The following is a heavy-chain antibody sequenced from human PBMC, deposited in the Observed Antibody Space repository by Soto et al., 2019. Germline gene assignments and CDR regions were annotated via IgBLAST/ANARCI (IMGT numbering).Heavy chain of an antibody. J-gene: IGHJ5*02. V-gene: IGHV3-21*01. D-gene: IGHD6-19*01. CDR1: GFTFSSYS. Sequence: PGGSLRLSCAASGFTFSSYSMNWVRQAPGKGLEWVSSISSSSSYIYYADSVKGRFTISRDNAKNSLYLQMNSLRAEDTAVYYCARDLKGIAVAGMMGWFDPWGQGTLVTVSS. CDR3: ARDLKGIAVAGMMGWFDP. CDR2: ISSSSSYI.